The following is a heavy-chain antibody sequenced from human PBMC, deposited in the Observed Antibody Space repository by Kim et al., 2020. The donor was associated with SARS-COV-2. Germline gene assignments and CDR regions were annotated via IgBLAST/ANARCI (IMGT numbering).Heavy chain of an antibody. Sequence: GGSLRLSCAASGLTFSSYSMNWVRQAPGKGLEWVSYISSSSSTIYYADSVKGRFTISRDNAKNSLYLQMNSLRAEDTAVYYCARSSVTAYCGGDCYLDYWGQGTLVTVSS. CDR3: ARSSVTAYCGGDCYLDY. V-gene: IGHV3-48*04. CDR2: ISSSSSTI. J-gene: IGHJ4*02. CDR1: GLTFSSYS. D-gene: IGHD2-21*02.